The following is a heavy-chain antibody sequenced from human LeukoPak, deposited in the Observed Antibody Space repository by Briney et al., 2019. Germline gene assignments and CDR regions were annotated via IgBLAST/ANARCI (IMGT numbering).Heavy chain of an antibody. J-gene: IGHJ6*02. D-gene: IGHD3-10*01. CDR3: SGSRSDYYYYYGMDV. Sequence: ASVKVSCKASGYTFTGYYMHWVRQAPGQGLEWMGWINPNSSGTNYAQKFQGRVTMTRDTSISTAYMELSRLRSDDTAVYYCSGSRSDYYYYYGMDVWGQGTTVTASS. CDR2: INPNSSGT. V-gene: IGHV1-2*02. CDR1: GYTFTGYY.